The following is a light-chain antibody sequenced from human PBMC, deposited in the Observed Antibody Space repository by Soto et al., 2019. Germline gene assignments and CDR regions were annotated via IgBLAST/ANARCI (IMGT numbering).Light chain of an antibody. CDR1: QNIRND. CDR2: SAS. V-gene: IGKV1-6*01. J-gene: IGKJ1*01. Sequence: IQMAHSTSSRAACVGDRVTISCRASQNIRNDLGWYQQTPGKAPKLLISSASTLQSEVPSRFSGSGSGTDFTLTISSLQPEDFATYYCLQAYNYPLSFGQGTKVDIK. CDR3: LQAYNYPLS.